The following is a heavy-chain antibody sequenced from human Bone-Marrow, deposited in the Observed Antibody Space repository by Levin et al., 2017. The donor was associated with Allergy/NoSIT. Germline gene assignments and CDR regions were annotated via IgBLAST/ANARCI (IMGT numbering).Heavy chain of an antibody. J-gene: IGHJ4*02. V-gene: IGHV4-59*08. CDR1: GGSIRSYY. CDR3: ARLPRGDLNPYFDY. CDR2: IYHSGST. D-gene: IGHD3-16*01. Sequence: SQTLSLTCTVSGGSIRSYYWSWIRQPPGKGLEWIGYIYHSGSTNYNPSLKSRVTISVDTSKNQFSLKLSSVTAADTAVYYCARLPRGDLNPYFDYWGQGTLVTVSS.